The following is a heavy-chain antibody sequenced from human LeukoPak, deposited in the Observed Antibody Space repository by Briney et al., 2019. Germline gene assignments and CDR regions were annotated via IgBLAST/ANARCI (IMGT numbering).Heavy chain of an antibody. CDR1: GFTFSSYN. J-gene: IGHJ4*02. V-gene: IGHV3-48*01. CDR3: AKDQGEWLSPFDY. Sequence: GGSLRLSCAASGFTFSSYNMNWVRQAPGSGLEWVSYISSSGSTIFYADSVEGRFTISRDNAKNSLYLQMNSLRAEDTAVYYCAKDQGEWLSPFDYWGQGTLVTVSS. CDR2: ISSSGSTI. D-gene: IGHD3-3*01.